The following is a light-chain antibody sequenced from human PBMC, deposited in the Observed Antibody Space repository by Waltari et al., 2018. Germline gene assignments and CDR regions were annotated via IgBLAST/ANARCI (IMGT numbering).Light chain of an antibody. Sequence: SSELTQDPAVSVALGQTVRITCQGDSLRSYYASWYQQKPGQAPVLVIYGKNNRPSGIPDRFSGSSSGNTASLTITGAHAEDEADSYCNSRDSSGNHVVFGGGTKLTVL. J-gene: IGLJ2*01. CDR1: SLRSYY. V-gene: IGLV3-19*01. CDR2: GKN. CDR3: NSRDSSGNHVV.